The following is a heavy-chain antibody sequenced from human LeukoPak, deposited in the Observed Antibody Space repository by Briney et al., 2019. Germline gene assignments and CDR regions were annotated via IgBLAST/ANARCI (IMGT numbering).Heavy chain of an antibody. CDR3: AKDYSFSNFN. CDR2: INERGSET. V-gene: IGHV3-7*01. CDR1: GFVFSNHW. Sequence: QAGGSLRLSCAASGFVFSNHWMTWVRQAPGKGLEWVANINERGSETYYADYVKGRFTISRDNTKKSLFLQLNSLGVEDTATYYCAKDYSFSNFNWGQGTLVTVSS. D-gene: IGHD2-15*01. J-gene: IGHJ4*02.